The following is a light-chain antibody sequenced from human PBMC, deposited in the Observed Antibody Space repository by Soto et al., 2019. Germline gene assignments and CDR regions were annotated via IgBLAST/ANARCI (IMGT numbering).Light chain of an antibody. J-gene: IGKJ1*01. CDR1: QGIRTD. CDR2: AAS. V-gene: IGKV1-17*01. CDR3: LQHNSYPWT. Sequence: DIQMTQSPSSLSASVGDRVTITCRASQGIRTDLGWYQQKPGKAPKRLIYAASRLQSGVPSRCSGSGSGTEFTLTISSLQPEDFATYYCLQHNSYPWTFGQGTKVEIK.